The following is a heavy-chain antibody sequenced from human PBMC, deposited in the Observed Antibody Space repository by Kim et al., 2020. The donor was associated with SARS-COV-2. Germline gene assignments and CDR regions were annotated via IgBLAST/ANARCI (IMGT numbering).Heavy chain of an antibody. V-gene: IGHV4-39*01. D-gene: IGHD2-21*01. CDR3: TRHFGCYSFFDY. CDR1: GGSISSSSYY. Sequence: SETLSLTCTVSGGSISSSSYYWGWLRQPPGQGLVWIGSIYYSGSYYYNPSLKSRATISVDTSKNQYPQKLSPGTAATTAEYCCTRHFGCYSFFDYWCHGT. CDR2: IYYSGSY. J-gene: IGHJ4*01.